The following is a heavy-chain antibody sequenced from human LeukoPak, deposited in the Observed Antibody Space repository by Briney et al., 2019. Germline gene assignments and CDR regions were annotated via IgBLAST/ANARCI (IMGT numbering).Heavy chain of an antibody. J-gene: IGHJ6*02. CDR2: IIPIFGTA. D-gene: IGHD3-10*01. V-gene: IGHV1-69*13. CDR3: AREFYYGSGSYYGMDV. Sequence: SVTVSCKASGGTFSSYAISWVRQAPGQGLEWMGGIIPIFGTANYAQKFQGRVTITADESTSTAYMELRSLRSDDTAVYYCAREFYYGSGSYYGMDVWGQGTTVTVSS. CDR1: GGTFSSYA.